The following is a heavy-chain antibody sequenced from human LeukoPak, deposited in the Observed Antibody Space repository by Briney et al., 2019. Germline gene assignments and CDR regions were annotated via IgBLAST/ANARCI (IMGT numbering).Heavy chain of an antibody. CDR1: GYTFTGHY. Sequence: ASVKVSCKASGYTFTGHYIHRVRQAPGQGLEWMGWINSDSGGTNYAQKFQGRVTITRDTSVSTAYMEVSRLTSDDTAVYYCARVSTYGCSSTTCLVFDIWGQGTVVTVSS. CDR3: ARVSTYGCSSTTCLVFDI. D-gene: IGHD2-2*01. CDR2: INSDSGGT. J-gene: IGHJ3*02. V-gene: IGHV1-2*02.